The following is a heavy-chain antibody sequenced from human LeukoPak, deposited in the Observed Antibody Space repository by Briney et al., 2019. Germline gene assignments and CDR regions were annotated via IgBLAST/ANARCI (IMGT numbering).Heavy chain of an antibody. J-gene: IGHJ3*02. Sequence: ASVKVSCKASGYTFTGYYMHWVRQAPGQGLEWMGWISAYNGNTNYAQKLQGRVTMTTDTSTSTAHMELRSLRSDDTAVYYCARESSSSWYRDAFDIWGQGTMVTVSS. V-gene: IGHV1-18*04. CDR1: GYTFTGYY. CDR3: ARESSSSWYRDAFDI. D-gene: IGHD6-13*01. CDR2: ISAYNGNT.